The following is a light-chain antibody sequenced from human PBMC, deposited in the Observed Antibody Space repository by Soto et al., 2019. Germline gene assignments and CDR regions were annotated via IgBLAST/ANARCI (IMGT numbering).Light chain of an antibody. CDR3: QQSYSTPWT. CDR1: QSISSY. Sequence: IQMTQSPSCLSAPVADRLTPTCAASQSISSYLNWYQQKQGKAPKXXIYAASSLQSGVPSRFSGSGSGTDFTLTISSLQPEDFATYYCQQSYSTPWTFGQGTKVDIK. V-gene: IGKV1-39*01. CDR2: AAS. J-gene: IGKJ1*01.